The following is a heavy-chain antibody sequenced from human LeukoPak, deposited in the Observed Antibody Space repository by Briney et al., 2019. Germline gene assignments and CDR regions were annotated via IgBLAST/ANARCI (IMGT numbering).Heavy chain of an antibody. J-gene: IGHJ6*03. D-gene: IGHD2-21*02. CDR2: IYYSGST. Sequence: PSETLSLTCTVSGGSISSSSYYWGWIRQPPGKGLEWIGSIYYSGSTYYNPSLKSRVTISVDTSKNQFSLKLSSVTAADTAVYYCARRGGDSEVRWTYYYYYYMDVWGKGTTVTVSS. V-gene: IGHV4-39*01. CDR1: GGSISSSSYY. CDR3: ARRGGDSEVRWTYYYYYYMDV.